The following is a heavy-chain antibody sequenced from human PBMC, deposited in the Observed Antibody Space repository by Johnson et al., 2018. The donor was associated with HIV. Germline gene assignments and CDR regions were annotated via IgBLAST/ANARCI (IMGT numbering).Heavy chain of an antibody. CDR3: AKDEQWLNDAFDI. CDR2: ITGSGGST. Sequence: MQLVESGGGLVQPGGSLRLSCAASGFTFGSYVMSWVRQAPGKGLEWVSIITGSGGSTYYADSVKGRFTISRDNSENTLYLQMNSLRAEDTAVYYCAKDEQWLNDAFDIWGQGTMVTVSS. V-gene: IGHV3-23*04. CDR1: GFTFGSYV. D-gene: IGHD6-19*01. J-gene: IGHJ3*02.